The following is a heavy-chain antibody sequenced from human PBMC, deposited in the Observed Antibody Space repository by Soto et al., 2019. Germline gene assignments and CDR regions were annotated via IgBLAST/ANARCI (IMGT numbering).Heavy chain of an antibody. V-gene: IGHV3-23*01. CDR1: GFTFSNYA. Sequence: GGSLRLSCAASGFTFSNYAMNWVRQAPGKGLEWVSAISASAGSTYYADSVKGRFTISRDNSKNTLYLQMNSLRAEDTAVYYCAKGALTRGDYDLDYWGQGTLVTVSS. CDR2: ISASAGST. D-gene: IGHD4-17*01. J-gene: IGHJ4*02. CDR3: AKGALTRGDYDLDY.